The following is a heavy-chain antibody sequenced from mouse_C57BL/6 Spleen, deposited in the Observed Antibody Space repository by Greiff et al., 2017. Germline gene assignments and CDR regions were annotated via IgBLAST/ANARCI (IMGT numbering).Heavy chain of an antibody. D-gene: IGHD2-5*01. Sequence: VQLQQSGAELVKPGASVKLSCTASGFNIKDYYMHWVKQRTEQGLEWIGRIDPEDGETKYAPKFQGKATITADTSSNTAYLQLSSLTSKDTAVYYCARGGSNYGFAYWGQGTLVTVSA. V-gene: IGHV14-2*01. CDR3: ARGGSNYGFAY. CDR1: GFNIKDYY. J-gene: IGHJ3*01. CDR2: IDPEDGET.